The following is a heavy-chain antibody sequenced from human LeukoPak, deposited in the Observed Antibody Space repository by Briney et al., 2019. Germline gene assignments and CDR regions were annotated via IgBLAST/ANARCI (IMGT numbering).Heavy chain of an antibody. Sequence: GGSLRLSCAASGFTFSSYGMHWVRQAPGKGLEWVALISYDGSDKYYTDSVKGRFTISRDNSKNTLNLQMNSLRTEDTAVYYCAKDLGSGFNSQDYWGQGVLVTVSS. J-gene: IGHJ4*02. CDR3: AKDLGSGFNSQDY. CDR2: ISYDGSDK. V-gene: IGHV3-30*18. D-gene: IGHD3-22*01. CDR1: GFTFSSYG.